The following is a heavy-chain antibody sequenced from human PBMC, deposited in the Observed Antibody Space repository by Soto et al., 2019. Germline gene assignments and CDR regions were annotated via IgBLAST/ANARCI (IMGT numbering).Heavy chain of an antibody. CDR1: GYTFTGYN. V-gene: IGHV1-2*02. J-gene: IGHJ4*02. D-gene: IGHD1-26*01. CDR3: ATSLLRNSWSQPMGEY. Sequence: QVQLVQSGAEVKKPGASVKVSCKASGYTFTGYNMHWVRQAPGQGLEWMGWITPNSGGTKYAQRFQGRVTMTRDTTIDTAYMDLSSLTSDDTAVYYCATSLLRNSWSQPMGEYWGQGTLVTVSS. CDR2: ITPNSGGT.